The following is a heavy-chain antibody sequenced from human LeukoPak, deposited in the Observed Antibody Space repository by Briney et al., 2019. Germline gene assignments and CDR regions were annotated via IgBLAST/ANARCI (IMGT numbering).Heavy chain of an antibody. D-gene: IGHD2-21*02. CDR2: INHSGST. V-gene: IGHV4-34*01. Sequence: SETLSLTCTVSGGSISGYYWSWIRQPPGKGLEWIGEINHSGSTNYNPSLKSRVTISVDTSKNQFSLKLSSVTAADTAVYYCARRLCGGDCYSTFSYWGQGTLVTVSS. CDR3: ARRLCGGDCYSTFSY. J-gene: IGHJ4*02. CDR1: GGSISGYY.